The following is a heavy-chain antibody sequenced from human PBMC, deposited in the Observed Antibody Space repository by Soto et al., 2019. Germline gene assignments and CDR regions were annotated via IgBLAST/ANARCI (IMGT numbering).Heavy chain of an antibody. Sequence: EVQLVESGGGLVKSGGSLRLSCAASGISLSNAWMSWVRQAPGKGLEWVGRIKSKTDGGTTDYAAPVKGRFSISRDDTKNTLYLQMHSLKTEDTAVYYCTTDRRGWFGRYYYFYMDVWGKGTTVSVSS. V-gene: IGHV3-15*05. J-gene: IGHJ6*03. CDR1: GISLSNAW. CDR2: IKSKTDGGTT. CDR3: TTDRRGWFGRYYYFYMDV. D-gene: IGHD6-19*01.